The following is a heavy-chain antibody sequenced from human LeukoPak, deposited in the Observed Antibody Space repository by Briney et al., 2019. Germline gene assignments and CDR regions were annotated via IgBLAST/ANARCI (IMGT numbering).Heavy chain of an antibody. CDR1: GGSFSGYY. J-gene: IGHJ6*03. CDR2: INHSGST. V-gene: IGHV4-34*01. D-gene: IGHD6-13*01. CDR3: ARPRTGSSWYDYYYYMDV. Sequence: SETLSLTCAVNGGSFSGYYWSWIRQPPGKGLEWIGEINHSGSTNYNPSLKSRVTISVDTSKNQFSLKLSSVTAADTAVYYCARPRTGSSWYDYYYYMDVWGKGTTVTVSS.